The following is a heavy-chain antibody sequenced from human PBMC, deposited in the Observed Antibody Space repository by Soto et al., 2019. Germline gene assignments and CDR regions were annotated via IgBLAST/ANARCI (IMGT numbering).Heavy chain of an antibody. J-gene: IGHJ4*02. D-gene: IGHD6-19*01. Sequence: SPTLSLTCAISGDSVSCTSAAWSWIRQSPSRGLEWLGRTYYRSKWYSDYAVSVKSRITINPDTSKNQFSLQLNSVTPEDTAVYYCARGSYYSGWVWGQGTLVTVSS. CDR3: ARGSYYSGWV. CDR2: TYYRSKWYS. CDR1: GDSVSCTSAA. V-gene: IGHV6-1*01.